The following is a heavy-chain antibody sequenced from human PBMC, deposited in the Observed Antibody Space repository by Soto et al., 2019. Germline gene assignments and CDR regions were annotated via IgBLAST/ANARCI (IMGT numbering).Heavy chain of an antibody. CDR1: GYAFTSYT. CDR2: INTGNANT. D-gene: IGHD3-22*01. J-gene: IGHJ4*02. V-gene: IGHV1-3*04. CDR3: ARLSLETSGYYDH. Sequence: ASLKRYCKGSGYAFTSYTIDWVRQAPGQRLECMGWINTGNANTKYTQKFQGRVTITRDTSATTGYRELSSLSSEDTAVYYCARLSLETSGYYDHWGLGTLVTV.